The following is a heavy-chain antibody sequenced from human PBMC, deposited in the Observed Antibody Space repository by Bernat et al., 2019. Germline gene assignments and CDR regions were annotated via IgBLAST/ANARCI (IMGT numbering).Heavy chain of an antibody. Sequence: EVQVVESGGGLVKPGRSLTLSCTASGFTFGGYPMGWFRQAPGKGLEWVGYIRTEAYGATTEYAASVKDRFTISKDTSKTIAYLQMNSLKTEDTAVYYCSRAGRLCWFFFYFVFFFFLCFFSSFFLSSPIFFPFVSF. J-gene: IGHJ3*01. V-gene: IGHV3-49*05. CDR1: GFTFGGYP. D-gene: IGHD3/OR15-3a*01. CDR3: SRAGRLCWFFFYFVFFFFLCFFSSFFLSSPIFFPFVSF. CDR2: IRTEAYGATT.